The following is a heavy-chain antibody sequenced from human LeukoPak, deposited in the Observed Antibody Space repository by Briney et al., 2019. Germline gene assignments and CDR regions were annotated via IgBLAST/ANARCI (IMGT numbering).Heavy chain of an antibody. Sequence: GGSLRLSCTTSGFTFTNYGINWVRQAPGKGLEWVAAIWYDGSKTSYTDSVKGRFTISRDNSKNTLYLQMNSLRAEDTAVYYCASSFWSGYYTGDYWGQGTLVTVSS. CDR1: GFTFTNYG. CDR2: IWYDGSKT. J-gene: IGHJ4*02. D-gene: IGHD3-3*01. CDR3: ASSFWSGYYTGDY. V-gene: IGHV3-33*01.